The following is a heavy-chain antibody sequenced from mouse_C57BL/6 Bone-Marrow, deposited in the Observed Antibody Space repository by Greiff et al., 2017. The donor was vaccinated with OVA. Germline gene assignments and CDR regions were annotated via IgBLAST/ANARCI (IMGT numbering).Heavy chain of an antibody. Sequence: QVQLQQSGPELVKPGASVKLSCKASGYTFTSYDINWVKQRPGQGLEWIGWIYPRDGSTKYNEKFKGKATLTVDTSSSTAYMELHSLTSEDSAVYFCARGWITTVVASDYWGQGTTLTVSS. CDR1: GYTFTSYD. J-gene: IGHJ2*01. CDR2: IYPRDGST. D-gene: IGHD1-1*01. V-gene: IGHV1-85*01. CDR3: ARGWITTVVASDY.